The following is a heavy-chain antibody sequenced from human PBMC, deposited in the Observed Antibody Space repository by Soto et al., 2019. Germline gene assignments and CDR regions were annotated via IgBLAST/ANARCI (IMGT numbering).Heavy chain of an antibody. Sequence: QLQLQESGSGLVKPSQTLSLTCAVSGGSISSGGYSWSWILQPPGKGLEWIGYIYHSGSTYYNPSLKSRVNISVDRSKNQFSLKLSSVTAADTAVYCCAGEVVLLGGMDVWGQGTTVTVSS. CDR1: GGSISSGGYS. D-gene: IGHD2-15*01. J-gene: IGHJ6*02. CDR2: IYHSGST. V-gene: IGHV4-30-2*01. CDR3: AGEVVLLGGMDV.